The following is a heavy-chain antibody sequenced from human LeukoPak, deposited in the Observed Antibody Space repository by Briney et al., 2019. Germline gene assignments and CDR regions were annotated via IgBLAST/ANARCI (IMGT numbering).Heavy chain of an antibody. J-gene: IGHJ4*02. CDR3: ASPLGCTGASCYGY. V-gene: IGHV1-2*02. CDR2: INPNSGGT. Sequence: GASVKVSCTASGYTFTGYYMHWVRQAPGQGLEWMGWINPNSGGTNYAQKFQGRVTMTRDTSISTAYMELSRLRSDDTAVYYCASPLGCTGASCYGYWGQGILVTVSS. D-gene: IGHD2-15*01. CDR1: GYTFTGYY.